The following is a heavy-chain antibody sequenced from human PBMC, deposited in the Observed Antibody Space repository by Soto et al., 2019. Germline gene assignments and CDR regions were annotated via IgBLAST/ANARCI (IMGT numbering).Heavy chain of an antibody. CDR3: ARANWIENYFDY. CDR2: INTGNGNT. Sequence: ASVKVSCKASGYSFTNYAMHWVRQAPGQRLEWMGWINTGNGNTKYSQKFQGRVTITRDTSASTAYMELSSLRSEDTAVYYCARANWIENYFDYWGQGTLVTVS. V-gene: IGHV1-3*04. D-gene: IGHD1-1*01. J-gene: IGHJ4*02. CDR1: GYSFTNYA.